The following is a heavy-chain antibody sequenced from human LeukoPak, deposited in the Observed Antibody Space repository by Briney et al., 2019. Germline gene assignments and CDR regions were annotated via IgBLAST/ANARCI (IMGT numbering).Heavy chain of an antibody. CDR1: GFTFSSYA. J-gene: IGHJ4*02. Sequence: PGGSLRLSCAASGFTFSSYAMTWVRQAPGKGLEWVSFISGSGGSIYYAEYVKGRFTISRDNSKNTLYLQMNSLRAEDTAVYYCARSFMPLIVVYFDNWGQGTLVSVSS. D-gene: IGHD3-22*01. V-gene: IGHV3-23*01. CDR2: ISGSGGSI. CDR3: ARSFMPLIVVYFDN.